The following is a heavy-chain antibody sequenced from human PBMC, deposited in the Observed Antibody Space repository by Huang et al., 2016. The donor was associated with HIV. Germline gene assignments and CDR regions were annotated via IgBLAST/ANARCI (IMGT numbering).Heavy chain of an antibody. D-gene: IGHD6-19*01. CDR2: ISYDGRNK. CDR3: ARSAVPGDGDWFDP. V-gene: IGHV3-30*01. J-gene: IGHJ5*02. CDR1: GFTFTTYA. Sequence: QVQLVESGGGLVQLGRSLRLSCAASGFTFTTYAILWVRQATGKGLEWVAFISYDGRNKFYADAVKGRFSISRDNSKSTLYLLMNSLRVDDTALYYCARSAVPGDGDWFDPWGQGTLVTVSS.